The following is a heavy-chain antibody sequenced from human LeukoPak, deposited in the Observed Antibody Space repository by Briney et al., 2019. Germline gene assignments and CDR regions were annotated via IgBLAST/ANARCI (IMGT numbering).Heavy chain of an antibody. V-gene: IGHV1-2*02. J-gene: IGHJ3*02. CDR1: GYTFTGYY. CDR2: INPNSGGT. Sequence: ASVKVSCEAAGYTFTGYYMHWVRQAPGQGLEWMGWINPNSGGTNHAQKFQGRITMTRDTSISTVYMELSRLRSDDTAVYYCARTGKIIITMVPGALASRDGFDIWGQGTMVTVSS. D-gene: IGHD3-10*01. CDR3: ARTGKIIITMVPGALASRDGFDI.